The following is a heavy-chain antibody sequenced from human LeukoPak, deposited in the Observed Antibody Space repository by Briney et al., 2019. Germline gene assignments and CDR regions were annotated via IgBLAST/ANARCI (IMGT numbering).Heavy chain of an antibody. CDR3: ARESHSSSWYWFDP. J-gene: IGHJ5*02. D-gene: IGHD6-13*01. CDR1: GGTFSSYA. V-gene: IGHV1-69*04. CDR2: IIPILGIA. Sequence: GASVKVSCKASGGTFSSYAISWVRQAPGQGLEWMGRIIPILGIANYAQKFQGRVTITADKSTSTAYMELSSLRSEDTAVYYCARESHSSSWYWFDPWGQGTLVTVSS.